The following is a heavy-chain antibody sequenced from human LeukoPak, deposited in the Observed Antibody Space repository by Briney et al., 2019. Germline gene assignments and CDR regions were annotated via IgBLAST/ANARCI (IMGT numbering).Heavy chain of an antibody. V-gene: IGHV1-3*03. CDR3: AIGSSGYYSDDAFDI. J-gene: IGHJ3*02. CDR2: INAGNGNT. D-gene: IGHD3-22*01. Sequence: ASVKVSCKASGYTFTSYGISWVRQAPGQRLEWMGWINAGNGNTKYSQEFQGRVTITRDTSASTAYMELSSLRSEDMAVYYCAIGSSGYYSDDAFDIWGQGTMVTVSS. CDR1: GYTFTSYG.